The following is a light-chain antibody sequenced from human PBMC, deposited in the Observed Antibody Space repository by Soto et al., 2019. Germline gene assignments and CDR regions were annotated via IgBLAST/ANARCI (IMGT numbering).Light chain of an antibody. CDR3: QQSYSAPLT. J-gene: IGKJ1*01. CDR1: QNIFSY. CDR2: AAS. Sequence: DIQMTQSPSSLSASVGDRVTITCRASQNIFSYLNWYQQKPGKAPKLLIYAASNLQSGVPSRFSGSGSGTDFTLTISSLQREDFATYHCQQSYSAPLTVGQGTKVDIK. V-gene: IGKV1-39*01.